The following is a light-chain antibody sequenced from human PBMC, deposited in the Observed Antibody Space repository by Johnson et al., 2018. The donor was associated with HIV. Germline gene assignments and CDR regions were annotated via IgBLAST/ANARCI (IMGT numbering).Light chain of an antibody. Sequence: QSVLTQPPSVSAAPGQKVTISCSGSSSNIGKNYVSWYQQLPGTAPTLLIYENNKRPSGIPDRFSGSKSGTSATLGITGLQTGDEADYYCGTWDSSRRSYVFGTGTKVTVL. CDR3: GTWDSSRRSYV. J-gene: IGLJ1*01. CDR2: ENN. CDR1: SSNIGKNY. V-gene: IGLV1-51*02.